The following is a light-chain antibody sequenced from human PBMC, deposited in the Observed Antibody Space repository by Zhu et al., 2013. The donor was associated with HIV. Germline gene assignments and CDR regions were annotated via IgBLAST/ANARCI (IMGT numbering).Light chain of an antibody. Sequence: DIQMTQSPSTLSASVGDRVTITCRASQSVSNWLAWYQQKPGKTPKVLIYKVSTLEGGVPSRFSGSGSGTEFTLTISSLQPDDFATYYCLQYNSYPWTFGLGDQGGDQT. CDR3: LQYNSYPWT. CDR1: QSVSNW. V-gene: IGKV1-5*03. CDR2: KVS. J-gene: IGKJ1*01.